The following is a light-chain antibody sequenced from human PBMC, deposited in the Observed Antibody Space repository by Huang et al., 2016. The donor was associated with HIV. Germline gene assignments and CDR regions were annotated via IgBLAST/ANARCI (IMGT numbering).Light chain of an antibody. V-gene: IGKV3-11*01. CDR1: QNINNY. CDR3: QQRSSRLT. J-gene: IGKJ4*01. CDR2: DAT. Sequence: EVVLTQSPATLSVFQGDRVTISCRASQNINNYLAWYQQNPGQAPRLLIYDATNRPPGISDKFSGSGSGAAFTLTINSLETEDFAIYYCQQRSSRLTFGGGT.